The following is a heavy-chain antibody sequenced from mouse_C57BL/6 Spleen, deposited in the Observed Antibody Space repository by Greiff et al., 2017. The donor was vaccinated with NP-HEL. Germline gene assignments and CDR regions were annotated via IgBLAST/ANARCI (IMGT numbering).Heavy chain of an antibody. V-gene: IGHV5-17*01. J-gene: IGHJ3*01. Sequence: EVQLVVSGGGLVKPGGSLKLSCAASGSTFSDYGMHWVRQAPEKGLEWVAYISSGSSTIYYADTVKGRFTISRDNAKNTLCRQMTSLRSEDTAMYYCARMYYGSSGGLAYWGQGTLVTVSA. CDR2: ISSGSSTI. CDR3: ARMYYGSSGGLAY. CDR1: GSTFSDYG. D-gene: IGHD1-1*01.